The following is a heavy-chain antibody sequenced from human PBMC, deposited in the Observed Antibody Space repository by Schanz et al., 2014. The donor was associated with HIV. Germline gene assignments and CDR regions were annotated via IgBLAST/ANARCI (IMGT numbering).Heavy chain of an antibody. V-gene: IGHV3-21*01. CDR3: AREDGWFGDIYYFGLDV. D-gene: IGHD3-10*01. J-gene: IGHJ6*02. CDR2: IDSSSSYK. CDR1: GFTFSGYA. Sequence: EVQLVESGGGLVQPGGSLRLSCEVSGFTFSGYAMNWVRQAPGKGLEWVSSIDSSSSYKYYADSVKGRFTISRDNAKNSLYLQMNTLRAEDTAVYYCAREDGWFGDIYYFGLDVWGRGTTVTVSS.